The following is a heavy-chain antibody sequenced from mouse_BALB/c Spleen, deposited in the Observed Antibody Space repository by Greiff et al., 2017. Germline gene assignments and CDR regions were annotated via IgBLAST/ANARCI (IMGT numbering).Heavy chain of an antibody. V-gene: IGHV5-6*01. J-gene: IGHJ2*01. D-gene: IGHD2-1*01. Sequence: EVQLVESGGGLVKPGGSLKLSCAASGFTFSSYAMSWVRQTPEKRLEWVASISSGGSTYYPDSVKGRFTISRDNAKNTLYLQMSSLKSEDTAMYYCARRDGNYDFDYWGQGTTLTVSS. CDR1: GFTFSSYA. CDR2: ISSGGST. CDR3: ARRDGNYDFDY.